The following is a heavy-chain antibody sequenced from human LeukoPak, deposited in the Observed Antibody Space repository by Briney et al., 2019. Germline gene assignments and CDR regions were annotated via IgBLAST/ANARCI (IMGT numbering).Heavy chain of an antibody. J-gene: IGHJ4*02. D-gene: IGHD3-16*01. V-gene: IGHV3-23*01. Sequence: GGSLRLSCAASGFTFSDHYMDWVRQAPGKGLEWVSTIGGTGVRTYYADSVKGRFTISRDNSKNTLYLQINSLRAEDTAVYFCAKDRLGGPYFFHYWGQGTLVTVSS. CDR2: IGGTGVRT. CDR1: GFTFSDHY. CDR3: AKDRLGGPYFFHY.